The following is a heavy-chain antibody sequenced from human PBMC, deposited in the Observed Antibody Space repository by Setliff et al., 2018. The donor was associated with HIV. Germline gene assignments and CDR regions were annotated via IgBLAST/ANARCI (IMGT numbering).Heavy chain of an antibody. CDR2: MHHSGST. CDR1: GDSITSNSYY. Sequence: SETLSLTCTVSGDSITSNSYYWGWIRQSPGKGLEWIGTMHHSGSTYYNPSLKSRVAIFIDKSKNQFSLKLNSVTAADTAVYYCARHGTWNSQRFHFDYWGQGTPVTVSS. V-gene: IGHV4-39*01. D-gene: IGHD1-7*01. CDR3: ARHGTWNSQRFHFDY. J-gene: IGHJ4*02.